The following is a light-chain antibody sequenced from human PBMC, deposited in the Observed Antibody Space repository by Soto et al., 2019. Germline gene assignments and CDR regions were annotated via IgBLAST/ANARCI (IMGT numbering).Light chain of an antibody. J-gene: IGKJ1*01. CDR2: KAS. CDR3: QQYSTYRT. CDR1: QSISSW. Sequence: DIQMTQSPSTLSASVGDRVTTTCRASQSISSWLAWYQQKPGKAPKLLIYKASSLESGVPSRFSGSGSGTEFTLTISSLQPDDFATYYCQQYSTYRTFGQGTKVDIK. V-gene: IGKV1-5*03.